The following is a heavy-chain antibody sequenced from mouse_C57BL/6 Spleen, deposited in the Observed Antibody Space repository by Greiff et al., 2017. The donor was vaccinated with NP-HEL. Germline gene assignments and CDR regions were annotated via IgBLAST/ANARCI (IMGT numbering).Heavy chain of an antibody. CDR3: TRGKGKQRRLRGYFDY. V-gene: IGHV1-15*01. D-gene: IGHD3-2*02. CDR2: IDPETGGT. J-gene: IGHJ2*01. CDR1: GYTFTDYE. Sequence: QVQLKESGAELVRPGASVTLSCKASGYTFTDYEMHWVKQTPVHGLEWIGAIDPETGGTAYNQKFKGKAILTADKSSSTAYMELSSLTSEDSAVYYWTRGKGKQRRLRGYFDYWGKGTTLTVSS.